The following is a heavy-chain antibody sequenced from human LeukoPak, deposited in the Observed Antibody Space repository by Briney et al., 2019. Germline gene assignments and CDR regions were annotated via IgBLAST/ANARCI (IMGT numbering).Heavy chain of an antibody. D-gene: IGHD6-6*01. J-gene: IGHJ6*03. CDR1: RYTFTAYS. V-gene: IGHV1-2*02. CDR3: ARGSSTRVYYYYYMDV. CDR2: INPYSGGT. Sequence: ASVKVSCKASRYTFTAYSIHWVRQAPGQGLEWMGWINPYSGGTNYEQKFQGRVTMTRDTSISTAYMEVSRVRSDDTAMYYCARGSSTRVYYYYYMDVWGKGTTVTVSS.